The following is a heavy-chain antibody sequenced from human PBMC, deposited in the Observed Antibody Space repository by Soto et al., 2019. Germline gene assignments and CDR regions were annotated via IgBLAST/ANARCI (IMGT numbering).Heavy chain of an antibody. J-gene: IGHJ4*02. Sequence: EVQLVESGGGLVKPGGSLRLSCAASGFSFSSYSMNWVRQAPGKGLEWVSSISSSSSYIYYADSVKGRFTISRDNAKNSVYLQMNSLRAEDTAVYYCARDSCSSTSCFDWGQGTLVTGSS. CDR3: ARDSCSSTSCFD. V-gene: IGHV3-21*01. CDR1: GFSFSSYS. D-gene: IGHD2-2*01. CDR2: ISSSSSYI.